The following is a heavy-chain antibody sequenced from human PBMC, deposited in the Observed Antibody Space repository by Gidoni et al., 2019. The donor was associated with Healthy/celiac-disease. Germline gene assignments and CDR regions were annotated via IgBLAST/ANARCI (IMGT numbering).Heavy chain of an antibody. CDR1: GYTFTSYA. CDR3: ARGFSGYSGDAFDI. CDR2: TNAVHGNT. Sequence: QVQLVQSGAEVKKPGASAKVSCKASGYTFTSYATHWVRQAPGQRLELMGWTNAVHGNTKYSQKCQGRVTITRDTSASTAYMELSSLRSEDTAVYYCARGFSGYSGDAFDIWGQGTMVTVSS. V-gene: IGHV1-3*01. D-gene: IGHD3-22*01. J-gene: IGHJ3*02.